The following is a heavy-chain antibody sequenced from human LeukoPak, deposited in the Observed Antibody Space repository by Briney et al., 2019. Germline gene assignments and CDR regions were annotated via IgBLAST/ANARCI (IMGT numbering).Heavy chain of an antibody. V-gene: IGHV3-48*04. J-gene: IGHJ4*02. D-gene: IGHD5-24*01. Sequence: RGSLRLSCAASGFTFSSYTMSWVRRAPGKGLEWVSHISRSGSTIYYADSVKGRLTISRDSAENSLYLQMNTLRAEDTAVYYCARGYNWAFDYWGQGTLVTVSS. CDR3: ARGYNWAFDY. CDR1: GFTFSSYT. CDR2: ISRSGSTI.